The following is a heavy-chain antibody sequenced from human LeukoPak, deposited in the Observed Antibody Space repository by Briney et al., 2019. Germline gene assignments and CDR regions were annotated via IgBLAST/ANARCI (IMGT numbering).Heavy chain of an antibody. D-gene: IGHD3-3*01. Sequence: GASVKVSCKASGYTFTSYDINWVRQATGHGLEWMGWMNPNSGNTGYAQKFQGRVTMTRNTSISTAYMELSSLRSEDTAVYYCARTYYDFWSGYFGVYYYYGMDVWGQGTTVTVSS. CDR2: MNPNSGNT. CDR3: ARTYYDFWSGYFGVYYYYGMDV. V-gene: IGHV1-8*01. J-gene: IGHJ6*02. CDR1: GYTFTSYD.